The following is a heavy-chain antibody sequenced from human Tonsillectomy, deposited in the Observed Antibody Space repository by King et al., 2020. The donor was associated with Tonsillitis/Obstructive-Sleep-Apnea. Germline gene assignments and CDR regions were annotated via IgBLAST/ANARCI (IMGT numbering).Heavy chain of an antibody. CDR3: AKEIVPVAGSDAFDI. V-gene: IGHV3-9*01. J-gene: IGHJ3*02. CDR2: IGLNSGSI. D-gene: IGHD6-19*01. CDR1: GFTFDDYA. Sequence: VQLVESGGGLVQPGRSLRLSCAASGFTFDDYAMHWVRHAPGKGLEWVSGIGLNSGSIDYADSVKGRFTISRDNAKNSLYLQMNSLRAEDTALHYCAKEIVPVAGSDAFDIWGQGTMVTVSS.